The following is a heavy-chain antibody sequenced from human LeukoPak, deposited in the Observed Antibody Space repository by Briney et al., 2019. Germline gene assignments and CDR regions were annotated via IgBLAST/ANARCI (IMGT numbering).Heavy chain of an antibody. D-gene: IGHD6-19*01. CDR1: GYTFNKHS. V-gene: IGHV1-18*04. CDR2: ISAYNGDT. Sequence: GAAVKVSRKPAGYTFNKHSIIGVLQAPGQGLEWMGWISAYNGDTKYAQKFQGRVTMTTVTSTSTAYMERRSLRSDDTAVYFCARDPSNTSGRYAYFDSWGQGPLVTVSS. CDR3: ARDPSNTSGRYAYFDS. J-gene: IGHJ4*02.